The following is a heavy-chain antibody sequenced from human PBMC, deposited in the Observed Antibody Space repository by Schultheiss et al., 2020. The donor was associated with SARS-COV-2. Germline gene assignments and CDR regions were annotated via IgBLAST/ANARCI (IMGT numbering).Heavy chain of an antibody. CDR3: ARFVDIVATSGQRYNWFDP. Sequence: SQTLSLTCTVSGGSITSSYWSWIRQPPGKGLEWIGYIYYSGSTNYNPSLKSRVTISVDTSKNQFSLKLSSVTAADTAVYYCARFVDIVATSGQRYNWFDPWGQGTLVTVSS. CDR1: GGSITSSY. J-gene: IGHJ5*02. V-gene: IGHV4-59*01. D-gene: IGHD5-12*01. CDR2: IYYSGST.